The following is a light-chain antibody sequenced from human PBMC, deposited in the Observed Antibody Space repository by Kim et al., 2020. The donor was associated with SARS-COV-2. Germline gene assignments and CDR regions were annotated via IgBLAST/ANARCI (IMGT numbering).Light chain of an antibody. J-gene: IGKJ2*02. CDR1: QSISSW. CDR3: QQSQGT. V-gene: IGKV1-5*01. CDR2: DAS. Sequence: STLSASVGDRVTITCRASQSISSWLAWYQQKPGKAPKLLIYDASSLESGVPSRFSGSGSGTEFTLTISSLQPDDFATYYCQQSQGTFGQGTKLEI.